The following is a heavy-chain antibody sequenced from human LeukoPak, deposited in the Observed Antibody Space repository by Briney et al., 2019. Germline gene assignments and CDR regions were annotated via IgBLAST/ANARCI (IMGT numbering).Heavy chain of an antibody. Sequence: GGSLRLSCAASGFTFSSYGMHWVRQAPGKGLEWVAVIWYDGSNKYYADSVKGRFTISRDNSKNTLYLQMNSLRAEDTAVYYCARDEGIAARTPLGYWGQGTLVTVSS. CDR2: IWYDGSNK. D-gene: IGHD6-13*01. CDR1: GFTFSSYG. J-gene: IGHJ4*02. CDR3: ARDEGIAARTPLGY. V-gene: IGHV3-33*01.